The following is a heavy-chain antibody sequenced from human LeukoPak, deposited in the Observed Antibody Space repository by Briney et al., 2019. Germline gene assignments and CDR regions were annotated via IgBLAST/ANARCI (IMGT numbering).Heavy chain of an antibody. V-gene: IGHV1-58*01. Sequence: SVKVSCKASGFTFTSSAVQWVRQARGQRLEWIGWIVVGSGNTNYAQKFQERVTITRDMSTSTAYMELSSLRAEDTAVYYCARDQRDGYNWSPLYYGMDVWGQGTTVTVSS. CDR1: GFTFTSSA. J-gene: IGHJ6*02. D-gene: IGHD5-24*01. CDR2: IVVGSGNT. CDR3: ARDQRDGYNWSPLYYGMDV.